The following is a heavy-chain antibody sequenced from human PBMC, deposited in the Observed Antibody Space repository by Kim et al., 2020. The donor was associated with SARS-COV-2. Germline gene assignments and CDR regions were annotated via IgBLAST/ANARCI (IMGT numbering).Heavy chain of an antibody. J-gene: IGHJ4*02. D-gene: IGHD3-10*01. CDR2: IYYRGST. CDR1: GVSISNSRSY. V-gene: IGHV4-39*01. CDR3: VTRAEYFYVEIDC. Sequence: SETLSLTCSISGVSISNSRSYWGWIRQPPGKGLEWIGSIYYRGSTYYNPSLKSRATISIDMSKNLFSLKLSPVTAADTAEYYCVTRAEYFYVEIDCWGQG.